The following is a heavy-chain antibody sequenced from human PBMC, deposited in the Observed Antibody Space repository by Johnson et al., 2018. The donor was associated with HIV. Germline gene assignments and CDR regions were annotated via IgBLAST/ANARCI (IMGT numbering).Heavy chain of an antibody. V-gene: IGHV3-30*02. CDR1: GFTFSSYG. D-gene: IGHD3-22*01. Sequence: QVKLVESGGGVVQPGGSLRLSCAASGFTFSSYGMHWVRQAPGKGLEWVAFIRYDGSNKYYADSVKGRFTISRDNSKNTLYLQMNSLRAEDTAVYYCARNYYDSSDAFDIWGQGTMVTVSS. CDR2: IRYDGSNK. CDR3: ARNYYDSSDAFDI. J-gene: IGHJ3*02.